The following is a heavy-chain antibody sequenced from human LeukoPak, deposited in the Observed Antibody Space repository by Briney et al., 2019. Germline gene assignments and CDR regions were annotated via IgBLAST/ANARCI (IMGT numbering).Heavy chain of an antibody. CDR3: ARVDCSGGSCFSGWFDP. V-gene: IGHV1-2*02. D-gene: IGHD2-15*01. CDR1: GYTFIGYY. Sequence: ASVKVSCKASGYTFIGYYMHWVRQTPGQGLEWMGWINPKGGGAYYAQKFQGRVTMTRDTSINTSYMELRRLKSDDTAVYYCARVDCSGGSCFSGWFDPWGQGTLVTVSS. CDR2: INPKGGGA. J-gene: IGHJ5*02.